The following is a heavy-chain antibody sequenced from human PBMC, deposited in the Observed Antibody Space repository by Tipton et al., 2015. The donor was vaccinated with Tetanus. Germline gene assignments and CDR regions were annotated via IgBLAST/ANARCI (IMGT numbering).Heavy chain of an antibody. J-gene: IGHJ4*02. CDR1: GGSISGSSFY. CDR3: ARHSSLKALNY. CDR2: INHRGGT. D-gene: IGHD3-9*01. Sequence: TLSLTCTVSGGSISGSSFYWSWIRQPPGKGLEWIGEINHRGGTSYKPSLKSRVTISVDTSKNQFSLELSSVTAADTAVYYCARHSSLKALNYWGQGTLVTASS. V-gene: IGHV4-39*01.